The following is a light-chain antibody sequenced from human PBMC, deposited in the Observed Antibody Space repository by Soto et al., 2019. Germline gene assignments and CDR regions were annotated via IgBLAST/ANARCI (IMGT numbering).Light chain of an antibody. J-gene: IGKJ1*01. V-gene: IGKV1-27*01. CDR2: AAS. Sequence: DIQMTQSPPSLSASVGDRVTISCRASQGITNYLAWYQQKPGRVPKLLIYAASTLQSGVPSRFSGSGSGTDFTLTISSLQPEDVATYYCQKYDSAPQTFGQGTKVKIK. CDR1: QGITNY. CDR3: QKYDSAPQT.